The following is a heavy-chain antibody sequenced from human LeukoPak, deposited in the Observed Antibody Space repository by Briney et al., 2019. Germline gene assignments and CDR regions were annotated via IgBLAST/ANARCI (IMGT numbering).Heavy chain of an antibody. D-gene: IGHD3-22*01. Sequence: PSQTLSLTRAVYGGSLSGYYWNWIRQPPGKGLEWIGEINHSGSTNYNPSLKSRVTISVDTSKNQFSLKLSSVTAADTAVYYCARRCIRMIDPDWYFDLWGRGTLVTVSS. V-gene: IGHV4-34*01. CDR2: INHSGST. CDR3: ARRCIRMIDPDWYFDL. CDR1: GGSLSGYY. J-gene: IGHJ2*01.